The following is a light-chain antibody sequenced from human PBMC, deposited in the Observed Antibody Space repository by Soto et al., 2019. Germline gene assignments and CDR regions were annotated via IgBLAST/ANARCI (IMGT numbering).Light chain of an antibody. Sequence: QSVLTQPPSTSGTPGQRVTISCSGSSSNIGSNTVHWYLQIPGTAPTLLIYTNNHRSSGGSDRFSGSKSDTSASLVISGPQSEDEADYYYATWDNGLTGVVFGGGTKVTVL. CDR3: ATWDNGLTGVV. J-gene: IGLJ2*01. V-gene: IGLV1-44*01. CDR2: TNN. CDR1: SSNIGSNT.